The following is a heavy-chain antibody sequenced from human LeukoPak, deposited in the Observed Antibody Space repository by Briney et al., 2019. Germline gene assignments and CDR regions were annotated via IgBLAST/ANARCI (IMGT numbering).Heavy chain of an antibody. D-gene: IGHD4-17*01. V-gene: IGHV1-46*01. CDR2: INPSGGST. Sequence: GASVKVSCKASGYTFTSYYMHWVRQAPGQGLEWMGIINPSGGSTSYAQKFQGRVTMTRDTSTSTVYMELSSLRSEDTAVYYRARYHDYGDYVNWFDPWGQGTLVTVSS. J-gene: IGHJ5*02. CDR1: GYTFTSYY. CDR3: ARYHDYGDYVNWFDP.